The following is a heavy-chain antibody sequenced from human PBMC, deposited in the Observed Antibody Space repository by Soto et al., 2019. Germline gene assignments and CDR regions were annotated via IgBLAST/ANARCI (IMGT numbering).Heavy chain of an antibody. D-gene: IGHD2-21*02. CDR3: ARAYCGGDCYSEGPDNWFDP. V-gene: IGHV1-18*01. CDR2: ISAYNGNT. Sequence: ASVKVSCKASGYTFTSYGISWVRQAPGQGLEWMGWISAYNGNTNYARKLQGRVTMTTDTSTSTAYMGLRSLRSDDTAVYYCARAYCGGDCYSEGPDNWFDPWGQGTLVTVSS. J-gene: IGHJ5*02. CDR1: GYTFTSYG.